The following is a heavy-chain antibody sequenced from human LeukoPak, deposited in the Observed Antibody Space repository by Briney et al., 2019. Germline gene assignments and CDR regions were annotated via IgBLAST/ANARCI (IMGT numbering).Heavy chain of an antibody. Sequence: SETLSLTCTVSGGSISSYYWSWIRQPPGKGLEWIGYIYYSGSTNYNPSLKSRVTISVDTSKNQFSLKLSSVTAADTAVYYCARGRWGFGYCGQGTLVTVSS. CDR1: GGSISSYY. V-gene: IGHV4-59*01. CDR2: IYYSGST. J-gene: IGHJ4*02. CDR3: ARGRWGFGY. D-gene: IGHD7-27*01.